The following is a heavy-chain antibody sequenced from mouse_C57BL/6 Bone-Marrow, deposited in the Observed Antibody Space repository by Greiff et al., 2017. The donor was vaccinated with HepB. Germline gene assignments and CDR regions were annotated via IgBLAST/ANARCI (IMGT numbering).Heavy chain of an antibody. CDR2: IYPSDSET. V-gene: IGHV1-61*01. CDR1: GYTFTSYW. Sequence: QVLLQQPGAELVRPGSSVKLSCKASGYTFTSYWMDWVKQRPGQGLEWIGNIYPSDSETHYNQKFKDKATLTVDKSSSTAYMQLSSLTSEDSAVYYCARGGTRRDYWGQGTTLTVSS. J-gene: IGHJ2*01. D-gene: IGHD3-3*01. CDR3: ARGGTRRDY.